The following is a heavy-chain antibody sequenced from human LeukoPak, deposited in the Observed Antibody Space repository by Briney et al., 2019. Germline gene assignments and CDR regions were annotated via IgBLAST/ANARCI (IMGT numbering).Heavy chain of an antibody. CDR3: ARDGHSSSWYGYFQH. CDR2: ISYDGSNK. V-gene: IGHV3-30*01. Sequence: GGSLRLSCAASGFTFSSYAMHWVRQAPDKGLEWVAVISYDGSNKYYADSVKGRFTISRDNSKNTLYLQMNSLRAEDTAVYYCARDGHSSSWYGYFQHWGQGTLVTVSS. D-gene: IGHD6-13*01. J-gene: IGHJ1*01. CDR1: GFTFSSYA.